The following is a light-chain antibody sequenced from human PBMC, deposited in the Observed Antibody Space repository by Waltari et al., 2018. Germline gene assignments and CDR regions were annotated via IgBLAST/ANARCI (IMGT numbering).Light chain of an antibody. CDR3: SSYTSSGVV. V-gene: IGLV2-14*01. CDR1: GSDVGGYDY. Sequence: QSALTQPASVSGSPGQAIIISCTRTGSDVGGYDYVSWYQQYPGKAPRLIIYDVYNRPSGVSNRFSGSKSDNTASLTISGLQAEDESVYYCSSYTSSGVVFGGGTKLTVL. CDR2: DVY. J-gene: IGLJ2*01.